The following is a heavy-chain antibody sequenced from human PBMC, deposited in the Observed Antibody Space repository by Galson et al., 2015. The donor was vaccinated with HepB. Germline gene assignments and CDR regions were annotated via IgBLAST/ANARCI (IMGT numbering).Heavy chain of an antibody. CDR1: GFTFSSYA. J-gene: IGHJ4*02. D-gene: IGHD4-17*01. Sequence: SLRLSCAASGFTFSSYAMSWVRQAPGKGLEWVSAISGSGGSTYYADSVKGRFTISRDNSKNTLYLQMNSLRAEDTAVYYCATYGDYSWVGYWGQGTLVTVSS. V-gene: IGHV3-23*01. CDR3: ATYGDYSWVGY. CDR2: ISGSGGST.